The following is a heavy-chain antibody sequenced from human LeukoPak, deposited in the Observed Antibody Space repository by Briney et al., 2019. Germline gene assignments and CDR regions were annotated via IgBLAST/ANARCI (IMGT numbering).Heavy chain of an antibody. J-gene: IGHJ5*02. Sequence: GASVKVSCKAFGYTFTSYYIHWVRQAPGQGLEWMGIIDPSGGSTLYTQKFQGRVTMTRDMSTTTVYMELSRLRSDDTAVYYCARAFALGGAMVTSYWFDPWGQGTLVTVSS. CDR1: GYTFTSYY. CDR3: ARAFALGGAMVTSYWFDP. CDR2: IDPSGGST. V-gene: IGHV1-46*01. D-gene: IGHD5-18*01.